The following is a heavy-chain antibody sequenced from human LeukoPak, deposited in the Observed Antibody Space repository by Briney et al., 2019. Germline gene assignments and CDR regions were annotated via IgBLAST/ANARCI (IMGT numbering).Heavy chain of an antibody. Sequence: SETLSLTRTVSGGSISSSSYYWGWIRQPPGKGLEWIGSIYYSGSTYYNPSLKSRVTISVDTSKNQFSLKLSSVTAADTAVYYCARSTTQWLVLYWGQGTLVTVSS. V-gene: IGHV4-39*07. CDR3: ARSTTQWLVLY. CDR2: IYYSGST. D-gene: IGHD6-19*01. J-gene: IGHJ4*02. CDR1: GGSISSSSYY.